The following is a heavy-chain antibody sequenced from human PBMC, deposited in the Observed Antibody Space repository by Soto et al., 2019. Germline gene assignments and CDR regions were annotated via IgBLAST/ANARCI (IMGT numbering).Heavy chain of an antibody. Sequence: QVQLVQSGAEVKKPGSSVKVSCKASGGTFSSYTISWVRQAPGQGLEWMGRIIPILGIANYAQKFQGRVTITADKSTSTAYMELSSLRSEDTAVYYCARDRGIAAAGTSYYYGMDVWGQGTTVTVSS. CDR1: GGTFSSYT. J-gene: IGHJ6*02. CDR2: IIPILGIA. D-gene: IGHD6-13*01. V-gene: IGHV1-69*08. CDR3: ARDRGIAAAGTSYYYGMDV.